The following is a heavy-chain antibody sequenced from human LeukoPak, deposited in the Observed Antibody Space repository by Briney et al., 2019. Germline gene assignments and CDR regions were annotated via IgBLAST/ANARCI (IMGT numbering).Heavy chain of an antibody. Sequence: ASVKVSCKVSGYTLTELSMHWVRQAPGKGLEWMGGFDPEDGETIYAQKFQGRVTITRDTSASTAYMELSSLRSEDTAVYYCARCGPGSTSCYNKGNIGMDVWGKGTTVTVSS. CDR1: GYTLTELS. V-gene: IGHV1-24*01. J-gene: IGHJ6*04. CDR2: FDPEDGET. CDR3: ARCGPGSTSCYNKGNIGMDV. D-gene: IGHD2-2*02.